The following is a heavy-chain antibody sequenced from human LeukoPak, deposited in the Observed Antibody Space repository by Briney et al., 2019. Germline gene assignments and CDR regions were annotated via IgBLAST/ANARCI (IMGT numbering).Heavy chain of an antibody. Sequence: NPSETLSLTCTVSGASFSGSAYYWGWIRQPPGKGLEWIGNIYYSGSTYYNESLESRVTISIDTSKNQFSLKLNSVTAADTAMYYCAKSGGYGLIDYWGQGTLVTVSS. V-gene: IGHV4-39*01. J-gene: IGHJ4*02. CDR3: AKSGGYGLIDY. D-gene: IGHD1-26*01. CDR2: IYYSGST. CDR1: GASFSGSAYY.